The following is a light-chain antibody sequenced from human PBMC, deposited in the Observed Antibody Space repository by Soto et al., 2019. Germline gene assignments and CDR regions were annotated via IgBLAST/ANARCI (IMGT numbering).Light chain of an antibody. CDR1: H. CDR2: DVS. CDR3: MQSIQCPLFT. Sequence: DIVLTQTPLSLSVTPGQPASISCKSSHWYLQTPGQPPHILIYDVSNRFSGVPDRFSGSGSGTDFTLRISRVEAEDVGVYYCMQSIQCPLFTFGPGTKVDIK. J-gene: IGKJ3*01. V-gene: IGKV2D-29*01.